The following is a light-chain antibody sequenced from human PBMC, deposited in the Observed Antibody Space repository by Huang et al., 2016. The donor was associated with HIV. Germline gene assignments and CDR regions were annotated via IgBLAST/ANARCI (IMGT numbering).Light chain of an antibody. V-gene: IGKV1-5*01. CDR3: QQYNNYPWT. CDR1: QSICSW. Sequence: DTHMTQSPSTLSAYEGEKITITCRASQSICSWLAWYQQKPGKAPNLLIYDASTLESGVPARFSGSGSGTEFTLTISSLQPEDFATYYCQQYNNYPWTFGQGTKVEVK. J-gene: IGKJ1*01. CDR2: DAS.